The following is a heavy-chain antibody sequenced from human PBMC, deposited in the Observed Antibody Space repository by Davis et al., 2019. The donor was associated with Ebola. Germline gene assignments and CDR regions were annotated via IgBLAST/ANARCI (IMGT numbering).Heavy chain of an antibody. D-gene: IGHD6-19*01. V-gene: IGHV4-39*07. CDR1: GGSISSSSYY. CDR2: IYYSGST. J-gene: IGHJ4*02. CDR3: ARGRIAVADGFDY. Sequence: SETLSLTCTVSGGSISSSSYYWGWIRQPPGKGLEWIGSIYYSGSTNYNPSLKSRVTISVDTSKNQFSLKLSSVTAADTAVYYCARGRIAVADGFDYWGQGTLVTVSS.